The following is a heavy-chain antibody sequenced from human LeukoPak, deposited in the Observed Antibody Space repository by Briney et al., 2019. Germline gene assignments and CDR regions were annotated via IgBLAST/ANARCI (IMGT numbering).Heavy chain of an antibody. CDR1: GFTFSTYW. CDR3: ARDSSGWGFDY. J-gene: IGHJ4*02. V-gene: IGHV3-74*01. Sequence: GGSLRLSCAASGFTFSTYWMHWVRQAPGKGLVWVSGIRSDGSSAIYADSVKGRFTISRDNARNTLYLQVNSLRAEDTAVYYCARDSSGWGFDYWGQGSLVTVSS. D-gene: IGHD6-25*01. CDR2: IRSDGSSA.